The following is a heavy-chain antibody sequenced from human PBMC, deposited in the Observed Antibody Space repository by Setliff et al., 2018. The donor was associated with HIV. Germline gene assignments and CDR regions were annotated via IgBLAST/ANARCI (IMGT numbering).Heavy chain of an antibody. J-gene: IGHJ4*02. CDR3: VSPMFYDGTVV. V-gene: IGHV1-3*03. CDR2: ISVGNGDS. Sequence: ASVKVSCKASGYTFINYDIHWVRQAPGQRPEWMGRISVGNGDSKYSRASQDRVSITKDTSAHTAYMELTRLRSEDTAVYYCVSPMFYDGTVVWGQGALVTVSS. D-gene: IGHD1-1*01. CDR1: GYTFINYD.